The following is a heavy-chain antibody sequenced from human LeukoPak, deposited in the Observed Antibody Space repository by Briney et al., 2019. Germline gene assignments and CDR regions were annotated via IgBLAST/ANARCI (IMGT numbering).Heavy chain of an antibody. CDR2: INSDGTST. CDR3: ASRRSNFYYYMDV. J-gene: IGHJ6*03. V-gene: IGHV3-74*01. CDR1: GFTFDDYA. Sequence: GGSLRLSCAASGFTFDDYAMHWVRQAPGKGLVWVSSINSDGTSTSYADSVKGRFTISRDNVKNTLYLQMSGLRAEDTAVYYCASRRSNFYYYMDVWGKGTTVTISS. D-gene: IGHD3/OR15-3a*01.